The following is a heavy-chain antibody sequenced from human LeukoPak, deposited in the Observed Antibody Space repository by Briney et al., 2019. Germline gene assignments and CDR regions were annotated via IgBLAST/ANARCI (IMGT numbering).Heavy chain of an antibody. V-gene: IGHV4-4*07. D-gene: IGHD2-15*01. Sequence: SETLSLTCTVSGGSVSSYYWSWIRQPAGKGLEWIGRIYTSGSHNYNPSLKSRVTMSVDTSKNQFSLKLSSVTAADTAVYYCARDRGCSGGSCYLHFDYWGQGTLVTVSS. CDR2: IYTSGSH. CDR3: ARDRGCSGGSCYLHFDY. CDR1: GGSVSSYY. J-gene: IGHJ4*02.